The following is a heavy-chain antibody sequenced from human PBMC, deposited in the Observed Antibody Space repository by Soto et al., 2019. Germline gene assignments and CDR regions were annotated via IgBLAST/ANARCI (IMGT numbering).Heavy chain of an antibody. CDR2: IYYSGST. V-gene: IGHV4-39*01. J-gene: IGHJ4*02. CDR3: ARVRGVIMIIDY. CDR1: GGSISSSSYY. D-gene: IGHD3-10*01. Sequence: QLQLQESGPGLVKPSETLSLTCTVSGGSISSSSYYWGWIRQPPGKGLEWIGSIYYSGSTYYNPSLKSQVTITVDTSKNQFSLKLSSVTAADTAVYYCARVRGVIMIIDYWGQGTLVTVSS.